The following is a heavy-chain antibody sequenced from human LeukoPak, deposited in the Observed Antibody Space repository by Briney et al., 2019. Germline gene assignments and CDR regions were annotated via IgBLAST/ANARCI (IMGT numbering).Heavy chain of an antibody. CDR1: GDSISYFY. CDR3: ARGKGVGYYDSSGYYYGSGAFDI. V-gene: IGHV4-4*07. Sequence: SETLSLTCSVSGDSISYFYWSWIRQAAGKGLEWIGRVASSGNTDYNASLKSRVTMSVDTSKNQLSLKVISVTAADTAVYYCARGKGVGYYDSSGYYYGSGAFDIWGQGTMVTVSS. D-gene: IGHD3-22*01. J-gene: IGHJ3*02. CDR2: VASSGNT.